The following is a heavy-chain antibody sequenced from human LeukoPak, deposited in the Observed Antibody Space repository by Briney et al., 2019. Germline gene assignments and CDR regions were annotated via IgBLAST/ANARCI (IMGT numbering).Heavy chain of an antibody. V-gene: IGHV3-48*03. CDR3: ASYSGWISYFDY. J-gene: IGHJ4*02. Sequence: GGSLRLSCAASGFTFSSYEMNWVRQAPGKGLEWVSYISSSGSTIYYADSVKGRFTISRDNAKNSLYLQMNSLRAEDTAVYYCASYSGWISYFDYWGQGILVTVSS. CDR1: GFTFSSYE. CDR2: ISSSGSTI. D-gene: IGHD6-19*01.